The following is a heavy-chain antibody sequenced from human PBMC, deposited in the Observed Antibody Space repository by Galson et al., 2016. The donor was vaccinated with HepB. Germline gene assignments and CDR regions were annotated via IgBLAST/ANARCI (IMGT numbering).Heavy chain of an antibody. CDR2: ISGSSSYI. D-gene: IGHD2-21*02. V-gene: IGHV3-21*01. Sequence: SLRLSCAASGFVFSTYSMNWVRQAPGKGLEWVSSISGSSSYIHYADSVKGRFTVSRYNANNSVFLQMNSLRDEDKAVYYCMSGVAGTAFPDSWGQGTLVAVSS. CDR1: GFVFSTYS. CDR3: MSGVAGTAFPDS. J-gene: IGHJ4*02.